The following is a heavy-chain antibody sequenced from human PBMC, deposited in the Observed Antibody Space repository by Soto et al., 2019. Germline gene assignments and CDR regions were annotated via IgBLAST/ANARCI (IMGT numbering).Heavy chain of an antibody. J-gene: IGHJ6*03. D-gene: IGHD6-6*01. CDR3: ARVRQLVGYSYHYMDV. Sequence: QVQLLQSGAEVKKPGASVKVSCKASGYTFTNYGITWVRQAPGQGLEWMGWISAYNGDTHYTQSLQGRGTMTTVTSTSTAYMGLRGLRSDDTAVYYWARVRQLVGYSYHYMDVWGKGTTVTVSS. V-gene: IGHV1-18*01. CDR1: GYTFTNYG. CDR2: ISAYNGDT.